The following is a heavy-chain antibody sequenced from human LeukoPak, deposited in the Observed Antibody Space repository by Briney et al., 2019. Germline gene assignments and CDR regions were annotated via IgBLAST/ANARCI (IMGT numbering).Heavy chain of an antibody. J-gene: IGHJ4*02. CDR1: GGSISSYY. CDR3: ARGRDYGDSGDY. Sequence: PSETLSLTCTVSGGSISSYYWSWVRQAPGKGLEWVANIKQDGSEKRYVDSVKGRFTISRDNAKNSLYLQMNSLRAEDTAVYYCARGRDYGDSGDYWGQGTLVTVSS. CDR2: IKQDGSEK. V-gene: IGHV3-7*03. D-gene: IGHD4-17*01.